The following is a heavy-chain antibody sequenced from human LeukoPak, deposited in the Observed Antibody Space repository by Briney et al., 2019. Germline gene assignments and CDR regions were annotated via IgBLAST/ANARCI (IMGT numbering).Heavy chain of an antibody. J-gene: IGHJ4*02. CDR1: GFTFSSYS. V-gene: IGHV3-23*01. CDR3: AKDLEEVVVITLDY. CDR2: ISGSGGTT. Sequence: GGSLRLSCAASGFTFSSYSMNWVRQAPGKGLEWVSVISGSGGTTYYADSVKGRFTISRDNSKNTLYLQMNSLRVEDTAVYYCAKDLEEVVVITLDYWGQGTLVTVSS. D-gene: IGHD3-22*01.